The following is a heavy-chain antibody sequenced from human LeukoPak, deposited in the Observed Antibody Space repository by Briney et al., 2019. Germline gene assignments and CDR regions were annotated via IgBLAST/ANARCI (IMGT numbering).Heavy chain of an antibody. Sequence: SETLSLTCAVYGGSFSGYYWSWIRQPPGKGLEWIGEINHSGSTNYNPSLKSRVTISVDTSKNQFSLKLSSVTAADTAVYYCARHLHGSSSSLFDYWGQGTLVTVSS. CDR1: GGSFSGYY. J-gene: IGHJ4*02. CDR2: INHSGST. D-gene: IGHD6-6*01. CDR3: ARHLHGSSSSLFDY. V-gene: IGHV4-34*01.